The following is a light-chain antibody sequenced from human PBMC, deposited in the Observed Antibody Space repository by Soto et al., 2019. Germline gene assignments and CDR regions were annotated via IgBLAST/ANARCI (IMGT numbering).Light chain of an antibody. CDR3: QQYENLPIT. Sequence: DIQMTQSPSTLSASVGDRVTITCRADQSITRWLAWFQQKPGKAPSLLIYDATNLQPGVPSRFSGSGSGTEFTFTISSLQPEDIATYYCQQYENLPITFGQGTRLEI. J-gene: IGKJ5*01. V-gene: IGKV1-5*01. CDR2: DAT. CDR1: QSITRW.